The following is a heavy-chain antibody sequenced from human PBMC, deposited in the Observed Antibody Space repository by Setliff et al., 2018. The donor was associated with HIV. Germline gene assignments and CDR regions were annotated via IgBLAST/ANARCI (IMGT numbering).Heavy chain of an antibody. J-gene: IGHJ4*02. V-gene: IGHV1-2*02. CDR3: ATLDY. CDR1: GYTFTAYY. CDR2: INPRNGAT. Sequence: ASVKVSCKASGYTFTAYYLHWVRQAPGQGPEWMAWINPRNGATTYAQEFQGRVTVTRDTSISTVYLDLTRLTSDDTAIYYCATLDYWGQGTQVTVSS.